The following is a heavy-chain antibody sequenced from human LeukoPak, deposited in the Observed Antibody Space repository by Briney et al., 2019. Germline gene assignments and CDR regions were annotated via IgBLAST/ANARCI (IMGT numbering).Heavy chain of an antibody. V-gene: IGHV3-66*01. D-gene: IGHD3-3*01. CDR3: ARVQAIFQNFDY. CDR2: IYTGGDT. Sequence: GGSLRLSCAASGFTVNGVYMTWVRLAPGKGLEWVSVIYTGGDTYYADSVKGRFTISRDNSKNTVYLQMNSLRAEDTAVYYCARVQAIFQNFDYWGQGTLVTVSS. J-gene: IGHJ4*02. CDR1: GFTVNGVY.